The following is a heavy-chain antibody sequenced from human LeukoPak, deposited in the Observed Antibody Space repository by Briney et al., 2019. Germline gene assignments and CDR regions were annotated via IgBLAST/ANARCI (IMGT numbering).Heavy chain of an antibody. V-gene: IGHV4-39*07. Sequence: SETLSLTCTVSGGSISSGGYYWSWIRQPPGKGLEWIGEIYHSGSTNYNPSLKSRVTISVDESKNQFSLKLSSVTAADTAVYYCASQLGGYYDSSGPPDYWGQGTLVTVSS. J-gene: IGHJ4*02. CDR2: IYHSGST. CDR3: ASQLGGYYDSSGPPDY. D-gene: IGHD3-22*01. CDR1: GGSISSGGYY.